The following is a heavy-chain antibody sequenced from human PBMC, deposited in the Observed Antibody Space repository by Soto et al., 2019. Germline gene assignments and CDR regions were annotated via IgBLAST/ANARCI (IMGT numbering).Heavy chain of an antibody. Sequence: SETLSLTCTVSGGSISSGCYYWSWIRQHPEKGLECIGYIYYSGSTYYNPSLKSRVTISVDTSKNQFSLKLSSVTAADTAVYYCARGDYWFDPWGQGTLVTVSS. J-gene: IGHJ5*02. CDR3: ARGDYWFDP. CDR1: GGSISSGCYY. V-gene: IGHV4-31*03. CDR2: IYYSGST.